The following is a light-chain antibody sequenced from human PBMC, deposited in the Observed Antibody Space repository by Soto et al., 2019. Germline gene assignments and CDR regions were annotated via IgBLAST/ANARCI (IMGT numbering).Light chain of an antibody. J-gene: IGLJ2*01. V-gene: IGLV2-8*01. CDR2: EVS. CDR1: SSDVGGYNY. Sequence: QSVLTQPPSASGSPGQSVTISCTGTSSDVGGYNYVSWYQHHPGKAPKLIIFEVSKRPSGVPDRFSGSKSGNTASLTVSGLQAEDEADFYCSSYAGSTVIFGGGTKLTVL. CDR3: SSYAGSTVI.